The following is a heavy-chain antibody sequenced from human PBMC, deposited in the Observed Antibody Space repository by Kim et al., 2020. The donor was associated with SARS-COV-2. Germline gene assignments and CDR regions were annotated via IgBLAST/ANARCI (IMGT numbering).Heavy chain of an antibody. J-gene: IGHJ6*02. D-gene: IGHD3-3*01. Sequence: KSRVTISVDTSKNQFSLKLSSVTAADTAVYYCARAYYDFWSGYKPYGMDVWGQGTTVTVSS. V-gene: IGHV4-59*01. CDR3: ARAYYDFWSGYKPYGMDV.